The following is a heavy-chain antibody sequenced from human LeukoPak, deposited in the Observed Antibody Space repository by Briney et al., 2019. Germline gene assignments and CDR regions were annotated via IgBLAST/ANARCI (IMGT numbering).Heavy chain of an antibody. CDR2: IIPIFGTA. CDR3: ARPDPRTLSGSYQYEAGAFDI. Sequence: SVKVSCKASGGTFSSYAISWVRQAPGQGLEWMGRIIPIFGTANYAQKFQGRVTITTDESTSTAYMELSSVRSEDTAVYYCARPDPRTLSGSYQYEAGAFDIWGQGTMVTVSS. J-gene: IGHJ3*02. V-gene: IGHV1-69*05. CDR1: GGTFSSYA. D-gene: IGHD1-26*01.